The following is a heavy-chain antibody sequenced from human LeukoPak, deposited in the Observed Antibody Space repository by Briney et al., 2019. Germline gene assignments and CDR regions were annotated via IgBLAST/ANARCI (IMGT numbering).Heavy chain of an antibody. CDR3: ARGGTTGTTSPLRTFDV. D-gene: IGHD1-1*01. Sequence: GGSLRLSCAASGFTFTVYAMSWVRQAPGKGLEWVSAITGTDGITYYADSVRGRFTISRDNSKNMLYVQMNSLRGEDTAVYYCARGGTTGTTSPLRTFDVWGQGTMVTVSS. CDR1: GFTFTVYA. J-gene: IGHJ3*01. V-gene: IGHV3-23*01. CDR2: ITGTDGIT.